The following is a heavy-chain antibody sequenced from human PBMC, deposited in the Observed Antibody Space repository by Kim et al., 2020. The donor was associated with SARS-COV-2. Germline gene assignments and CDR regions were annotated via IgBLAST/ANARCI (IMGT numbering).Heavy chain of an antibody. J-gene: IGHJ6*03. CDR3: ARHRNSGSYGIPQYYYYYYMDV. V-gene: IGHV4-39*01. CDR2: IYYSGST. CDR1: GGSISSSSYY. D-gene: IGHD1-26*01. Sequence: TLSLTCTVSGGSISSSSYYWGWIRQPPGKGLEWIGSIYYSGSTYYNPSLKSRVTISVDTSKNQFSLKLSSVTAADTAVYYCARHRNSGSYGIPQYYYYYYMDVWGKGTTVTVSS.